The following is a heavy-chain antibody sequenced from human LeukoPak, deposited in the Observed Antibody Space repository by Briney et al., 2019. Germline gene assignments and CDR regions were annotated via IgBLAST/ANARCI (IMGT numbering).Heavy chain of an antibody. CDR3: ARRRYYDGSGYLE. V-gene: IGHV4-39*01. CDR1: SDSVSRSDSY. CDR2: IYYSGRT. D-gene: IGHD3-22*01. Sequence: PSETLSRTCSVSSDSVSRSDSYWDWIRQPPGKGLEWIGTIYYSGRTYYGPSLKSRVTMSVDPSNNQFSLTLRPVTAAVTAVYYCARRRYYDGSGYLEWGQGTLLSVSP. J-gene: IGHJ1*01.